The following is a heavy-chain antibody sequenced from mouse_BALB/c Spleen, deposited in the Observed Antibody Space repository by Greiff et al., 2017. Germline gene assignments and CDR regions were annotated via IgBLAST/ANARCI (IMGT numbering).Heavy chain of an antibody. J-gene: IGHJ3*01. V-gene: IGHV14-4*02. D-gene: IGHD2-10*01. CDR2: IDPENGDT. CDR1: GFNIKDYY. Sequence: EVQVVESGAELVRSGASVKLSCTASGFNIKDYYMHWVKQRPEQGLEWIGWIDPENGDTEYAPKFQGKATMTADTSSNTAYLQLSSLTSEDTAVYYCTAYYGNYASYWGQGTLVTVSA. CDR3: TAYYGNYASY.